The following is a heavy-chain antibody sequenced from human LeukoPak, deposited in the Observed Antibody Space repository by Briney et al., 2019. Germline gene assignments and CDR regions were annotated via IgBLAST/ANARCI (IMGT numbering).Heavy chain of an antibody. D-gene: IGHD5-12*01. Sequence: ASVKVSCKASGYTFTSYDINWVRQATGQGLEWMGWMNPNSGNTGYAQKFQGRVTMTRNTSISTAYMELSSLRSEDTAVYYCAGGSDRGYSGYDWFDPWGQGTLVTVSS. CDR1: GYTFTSYD. J-gene: IGHJ5*02. CDR2: MNPNSGNT. CDR3: AGGSDRGYSGYDWFDP. V-gene: IGHV1-8*01.